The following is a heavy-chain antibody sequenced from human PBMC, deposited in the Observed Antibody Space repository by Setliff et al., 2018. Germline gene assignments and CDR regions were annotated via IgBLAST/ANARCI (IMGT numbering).Heavy chain of an antibody. Sequence: GSLRLSCVASGYTFSSYAIHWVRQAPGKGLEWVALISWDGTKTSYADSVRGRFTISRDGSKSTLYLDMSSLRSEDTAVYYCAKRGPYCSGGTCHYYFDYWGQGTLVTVSS. V-gene: IGHV3-30*18. J-gene: IGHJ4*02. CDR2: ISWDGTKT. CDR3: AKRGPYCSGGTCHYYFDY. D-gene: IGHD2-15*01. CDR1: GYTFSSYA.